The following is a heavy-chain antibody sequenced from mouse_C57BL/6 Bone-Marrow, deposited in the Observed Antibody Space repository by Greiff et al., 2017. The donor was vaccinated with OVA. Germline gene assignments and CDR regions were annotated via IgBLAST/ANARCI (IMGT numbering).Heavy chain of an antibody. CDR1: GFTFSSYG. Sequence: EVQLVESGGDLVKPGGSLKLSCAASGFTFSSYGMSWVRQTPDKRLEWVATISSGGSYTYYPDSVKGRFTISRDNAKNTLYLQMSSLKSEDTAMYYCARHGNLWFAYWGQGTLVTVSA. J-gene: IGHJ3*01. CDR2: ISSGGSYT. V-gene: IGHV5-6*01. CDR3: ARHGNLWFAY. D-gene: IGHD2-1*01.